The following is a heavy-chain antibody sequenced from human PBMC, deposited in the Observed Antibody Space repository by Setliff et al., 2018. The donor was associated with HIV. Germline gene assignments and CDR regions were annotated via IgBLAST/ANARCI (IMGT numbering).Heavy chain of an antibody. V-gene: IGHV4-39*07. CDR3: NIYYYYMDV. Sequence: PSETLSLTCTVSGGSISSSSDYWGWIRQPPGKGLEWIGSTYYSGSTNYNPSLKSRVTISVDTSKNQFSLKLSSVTAADTAVYYCNIYYYYMDVWGKGTTVTVSS. CDR1: GGSISSSSDY. CDR2: TYYSGST. J-gene: IGHJ6*03.